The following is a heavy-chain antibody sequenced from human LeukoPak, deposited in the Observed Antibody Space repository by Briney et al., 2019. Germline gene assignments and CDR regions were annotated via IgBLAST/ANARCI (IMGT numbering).Heavy chain of an antibody. J-gene: IGHJ5*02. V-gene: IGHV1-69*13. D-gene: IGHD2-8*01. CDR3: AREATYASYNWFDP. Sequence: ASVKVSCKASGGTFSSNAISWVRQAPGQGLEWMGGIIPIFGTANYAQKFQGRVTITADESTSTAYMELSSLRSEDTAVYYCAREATYASYNWFDPWGQGTLVTVSS. CDR1: GGTFSSNA. CDR2: IIPIFGTA.